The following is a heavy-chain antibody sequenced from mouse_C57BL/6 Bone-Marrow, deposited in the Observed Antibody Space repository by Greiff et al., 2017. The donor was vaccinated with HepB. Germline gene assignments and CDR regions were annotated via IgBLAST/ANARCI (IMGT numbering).Heavy chain of an antibody. V-gene: IGHV1-15*01. Sequence: QVQLQQSGAELVRPGASVTLSCKASGYTFTDYEMHWVKQTPVHGLEWIGAIDPETGGTAYNQKFKGKAILTADKSSSTAYMELSSLTSEDSAVYYGTRIFHYYGSSSRLDFGGWGTGTTVTVAS. D-gene: IGHD1-1*01. CDR1: GYTFTDYE. J-gene: IGHJ1*03. CDR2: IDPETGGT. CDR3: TRIFHYYGSSSRLDFGG.